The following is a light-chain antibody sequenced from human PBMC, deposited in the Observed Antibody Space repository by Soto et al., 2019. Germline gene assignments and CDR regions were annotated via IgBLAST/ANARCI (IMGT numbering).Light chain of an antibody. CDR2: GAS. Sequence: EIVMTQSPATLSVSPGERATLSCRASQSVSSNLAWYQQKPGQAPRLLIYGASTRATGIPARFSGSGSGTEFTLTISSLQSEDFAVYYCQQYSFWPYTFGQGTKLEIK. V-gene: IGKV3-15*01. CDR3: QQYSFWPYT. CDR1: QSVSSN. J-gene: IGKJ2*01.